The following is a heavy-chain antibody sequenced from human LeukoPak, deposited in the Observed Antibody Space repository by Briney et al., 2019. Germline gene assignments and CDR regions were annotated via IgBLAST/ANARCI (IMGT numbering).Heavy chain of an antibody. CDR2: SNAGNGNT. CDR3: ARSHFSSGWYYFDY. D-gene: IGHD6-19*01. J-gene: IGHJ4*02. Sequence: AASVKVSCKASGYTFTSYAMHWVRQAPGQRLEWMGWSNAGNGNTKYSQEFQGRATITRDTSASTAYMELSSLRSEDMAVYYCARSHFSSGWYYFDYWGQGTLVTVSS. V-gene: IGHV1-3*02. CDR1: GYTFTSYA.